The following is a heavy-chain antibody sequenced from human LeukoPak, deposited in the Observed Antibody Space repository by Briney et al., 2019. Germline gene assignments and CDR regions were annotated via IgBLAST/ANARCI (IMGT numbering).Heavy chain of an antibody. J-gene: IGHJ6*03. Sequence: GGSLRLSCAASGFTFDDYGMSWVRQAPGKGLEWVSGINWNGGSTGYAGSVKGRFTISRDNAKNSLYLQMNSLRAEDTALYYCARVRWEYDFWSGYYSKDYYYYYMDVWGKGTTVTVSS. CDR1: GFTFDDYG. CDR3: ARVRWEYDFWSGYYSKDYYYYYMDV. V-gene: IGHV3-20*04. D-gene: IGHD3-3*01. CDR2: INWNGGST.